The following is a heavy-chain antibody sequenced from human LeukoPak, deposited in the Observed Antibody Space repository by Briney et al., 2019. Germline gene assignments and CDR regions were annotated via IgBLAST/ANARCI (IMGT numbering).Heavy chain of an antibody. CDR1: GFTFSSYA. CDR3: ANGMITFGGVIPPPYY. J-gene: IGHJ4*02. CDR2: ISGSGGST. D-gene: IGHD3-16*02. V-gene: IGHV3-23*01. Sequence: GGSLRLSCAASGFTFSSYAMSWVRQAPGKGLEWVSAISGSGGSTYYADSVKGRFTISRDNSKNTLYLQMNSLRAEDTAVYYCANGMITFGGVIPPPYYWGQGTLATVSS.